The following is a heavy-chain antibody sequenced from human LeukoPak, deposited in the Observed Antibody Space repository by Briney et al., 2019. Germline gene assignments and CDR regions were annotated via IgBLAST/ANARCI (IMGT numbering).Heavy chain of an antibody. CDR3: ARGLLGYCSSTSCGMDV. D-gene: IGHD2-2*01. J-gene: IGHJ6*04. CDR2: INHSGNT. CDR1: GGSFSGYY. Sequence: PSETLSLTCAVYGGSFSGYYWSWIRQPPGKGLEWIGEINHSGNTNYNPSLKSRVTISVDTSKNQFSLKLSSVTAADTAVYYCARGLLGYCSSTSCGMDVWGKGTTVTVSS. V-gene: IGHV4-34*01.